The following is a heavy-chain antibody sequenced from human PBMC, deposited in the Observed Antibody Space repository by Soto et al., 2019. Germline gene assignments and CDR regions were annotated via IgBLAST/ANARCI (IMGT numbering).Heavy chain of an antibody. D-gene: IGHD3-10*01. V-gene: IGHV3-30*18. CDR2: ISSDGNNK. J-gene: IGHJ4*02. Sequence: QVQLVEAGGGVGQPGRSLRLSCAASGFTFSSFGMHWVRQAPGKGLEWVASISSDGNNKYYADSVKGRFTISRDNSKNRLYLQMNRLRRDDTAVFYCAKDTRLWFGDHFDCWGQGTLVTVSS. CDR1: GFTFSSFG. CDR3: AKDTRLWFGDHFDC.